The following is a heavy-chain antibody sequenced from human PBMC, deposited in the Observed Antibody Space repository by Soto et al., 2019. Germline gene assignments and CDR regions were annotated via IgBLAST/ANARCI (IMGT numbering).Heavy chain of an antibody. D-gene: IGHD3-3*01. Sequence: HTTLNESGPTVVRPTETLTLTCRFSGFSLTTSGVGVGWIRQSPGKAPQWLALIYWDDDKLYSASLKSRLTITKDTSKNQVVLTVTDLDPTDTATYYCAHRVLRTVFGLVTTTAIYFDFWGQGTPVAVSS. V-gene: IGHV2-5*02. J-gene: IGHJ4*02. CDR1: GFSLTTSGVG. CDR2: IYWDDDK. CDR3: AHRVLRTVFGLVTTTAIYFDF.